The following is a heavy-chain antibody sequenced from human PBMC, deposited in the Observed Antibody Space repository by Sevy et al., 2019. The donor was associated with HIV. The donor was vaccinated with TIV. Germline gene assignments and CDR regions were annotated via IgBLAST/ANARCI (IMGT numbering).Heavy chain of an antibody. V-gene: IGHV3-7*01. J-gene: IGHJ6*02. D-gene: IGHD6-13*01. Sequence: GGSLRLSCAASGFTFSSYWMSWVRQAPGKGLEWVANIKQDGSEKYYVDSVKGRFTISRDNAKNSLYLQMNSLRAEDTAVYYWAREGAIAAAGKMDVWGQGTTVTVSS. CDR2: IKQDGSEK. CDR3: AREGAIAAAGKMDV. CDR1: GFTFSSYW.